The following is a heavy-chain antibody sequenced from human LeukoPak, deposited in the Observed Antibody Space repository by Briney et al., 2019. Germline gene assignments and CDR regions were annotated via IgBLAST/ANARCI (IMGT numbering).Heavy chain of an antibody. V-gene: IGHV1-46*01. CDR3: ARVGGYYDSSGYSDY. D-gene: IGHD3-22*01. CDR2: INPSGGST. CDR1: GYTFTSYC. J-gene: IGHJ4*02. Sequence: ASVKVSCKASGYTFTSYCMHWVRQAPGQGLEWMGIINPSGGSTSYAQKFQGRVTMTRDTSTSTVYMELSSLRSEDTAVYYCARVGGYYDSSGYSDYWGQGTLVTVSS.